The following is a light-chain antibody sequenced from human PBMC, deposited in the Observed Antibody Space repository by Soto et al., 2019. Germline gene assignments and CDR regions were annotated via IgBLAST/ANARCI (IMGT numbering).Light chain of an antibody. CDR2: DVG. V-gene: IGLV2-14*03. J-gene: IGLJ1*01. CDR3: SSYTSSSTPYFV. Sequence: QSVLTQPASVSGSPGQSITISCTGTSSDVGGYNYVSWYQQHPGKAPKLMIYDVGNRPSGISNRFSGSKSGNTASLTISGLQAEDEADYYCSSYTSSSTPYFVFGPGTKLTVL. CDR1: SSDVGGYNY.